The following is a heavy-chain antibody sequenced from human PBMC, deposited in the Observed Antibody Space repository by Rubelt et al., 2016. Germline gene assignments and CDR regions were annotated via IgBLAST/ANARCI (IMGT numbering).Heavy chain of an antibody. CDR2: IYSGGST. CDR3: AKVLCSNYCWYFDL. CDR1: GFTVSSNF. D-gene: IGHD4-11*01. Sequence: EVQLVESGGGLIQPGGSLRLSCAASGFTVSSNFLTWVRQAPGKGLEWVSVIYSGGSTYYADSVKGRFTISRNNSKNTLYLQMNNLRAEDTAVYFCAKVLCSNYCWYFDLWGRGTLVTVSS. V-gene: IGHV3-53*01. J-gene: IGHJ2*01.